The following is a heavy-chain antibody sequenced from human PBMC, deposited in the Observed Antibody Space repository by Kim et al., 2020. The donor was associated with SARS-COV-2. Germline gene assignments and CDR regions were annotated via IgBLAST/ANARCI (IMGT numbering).Heavy chain of an antibody. CDR3: AKDYDSRVWGNDACIDY. V-gene: IGHV3-30*18. D-gene: IGHD3-16*01. J-gene: IGHJ4*02. Sequence: GGSLRLSCAASGFTFSSYGMHWVRQAPGKGLEWVAVISYDGSNKYYADSVKGRFTISRDNSKNTLYLQMNSLRAEDTAVYYCAKDYDSRVWGNDACIDYWGQGTLVTVSS. CDR1: GFTFSSYG. CDR2: ISYDGSNK.